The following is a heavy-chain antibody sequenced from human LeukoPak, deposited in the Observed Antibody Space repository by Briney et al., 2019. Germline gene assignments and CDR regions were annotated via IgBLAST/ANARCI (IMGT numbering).Heavy chain of an antibody. Sequence: PGRSLRLSCAASGFTFSSYAMHWVRQAPGKGLEWVAVISYDGSNKYYADSVKGRFTISRDNSKNTLYLQMNSLRAEDTAVYYCARDPADYGSGGFDYWGQGTLVTVSS. V-gene: IGHV3-30*04. D-gene: IGHD3-10*01. CDR3: ARDPADYGSGGFDY. CDR1: GFTFSSYA. CDR2: ISYDGSNK. J-gene: IGHJ4*02.